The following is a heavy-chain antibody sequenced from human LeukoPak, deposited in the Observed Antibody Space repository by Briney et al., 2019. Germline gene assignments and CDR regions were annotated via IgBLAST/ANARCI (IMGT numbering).Heavy chain of an antibody. J-gene: IGHJ1*01. CDR2: IYYSGST. CDR1: GGSISSSSYY. Sequence: PSETLSLTCTVSGGSISSSSYYWGWIRQPPGKGLGWIGSIYYSGSTYYNPSLKSRVTISVDTSKNQFSLKLSSVTAADTAVYYCARHAPRTNGVCYTLEYFQHWGQGTLVTVSS. D-gene: IGHD2-8*01. V-gene: IGHV4-39*01. CDR3: ARHAPRTNGVCYTLEYFQH.